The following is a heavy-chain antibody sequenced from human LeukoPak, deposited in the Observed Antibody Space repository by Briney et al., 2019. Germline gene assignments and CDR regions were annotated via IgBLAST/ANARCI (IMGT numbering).Heavy chain of an antibody. CDR1: GFTFSSYS. CDR3: ARVPADDSSGYYSFYFQH. D-gene: IGHD3-22*01. V-gene: IGHV3-21*01. J-gene: IGHJ1*01. CDR2: ISSSSSYI. Sequence: GGSLRLSCAASGFTFSSYSMNWVRQAPGKGLEWVSSISSSSSYIYYADSVKGRFTISRDNAKNSLYLQMNSLRAENTAVYYCARVPADDSSGYYSFYFQHWGQGTLVTVSS.